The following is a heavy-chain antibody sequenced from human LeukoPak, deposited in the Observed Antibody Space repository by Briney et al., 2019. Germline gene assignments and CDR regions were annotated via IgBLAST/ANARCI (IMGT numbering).Heavy chain of an antibody. V-gene: IGHV4-59*01. CDR1: GGSISSYY. J-gene: IGHJ6*03. Sequence: SETLSLTCTVSGGSISSYYWSWLRQPPGKGLEWIGYIYYSGSTNYNPSLKSRVTISVDTSKNQFSLKLSSVTAADTAVYYCARGLPNCSGGSCYYYYYYMDVWGKGTTVTVSS. CDR2: IYYSGST. CDR3: ARGLPNCSGGSCYYYYYYMDV. D-gene: IGHD2-15*01.